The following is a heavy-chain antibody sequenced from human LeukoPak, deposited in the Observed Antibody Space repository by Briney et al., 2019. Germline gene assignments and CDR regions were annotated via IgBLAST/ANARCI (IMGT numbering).Heavy chain of an antibody. CDR2: IYYSGST. J-gene: IGHJ4*02. V-gene: IGHV4-59*01. CDR3: ARGSRDGYNHFDY. Sequence: KASETLSLTCTISGGSITSYHWSWIRQPPGKGLEWIGYIYYSGSTNYNPSLTSRVTISVDTSKNQFSLNLRSVTAADTAVYYCARGSRDGYNHFDYWGQGTLVTVSS. D-gene: IGHD5-24*01. CDR1: GGSITSYH.